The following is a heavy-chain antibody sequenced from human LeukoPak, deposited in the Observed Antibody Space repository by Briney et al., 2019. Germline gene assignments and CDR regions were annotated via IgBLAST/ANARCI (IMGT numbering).Heavy chain of an antibody. CDR1: GYTFTSYG. V-gene: IGHV1-18*01. Sequence: GASVKVSCKASGYTFTSYGISWVQQAPGQGLEWMGWISAYNGNTNYAQKLQGRVTMTTDTSTSTAYMELRSLRPDDTAVYYCARDRPGALLWFGESFSYWGQGTLVTVSS. J-gene: IGHJ4*02. D-gene: IGHD3-10*01. CDR3: ARDRPGALLWFGESFSY. CDR2: ISAYNGNT.